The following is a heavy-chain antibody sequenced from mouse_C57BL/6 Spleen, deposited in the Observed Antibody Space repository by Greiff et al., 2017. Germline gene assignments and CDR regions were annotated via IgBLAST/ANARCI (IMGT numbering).Heavy chain of an antibody. D-gene: IGHD2-1*01. CDR1: GYTFTSYW. V-gene: IGHV1-61*01. Sequence: QVQLQQPGAELVRPGSSVKLSCKASGYTFTSYWMDWVKQRPGQGLEWIGNIYPSDSETHYNQKFKDKATLTVDKSSSTAYMQLSSLTSEDSAVYYCSRSDYGNYPFAYWGQGTLVTVSA. J-gene: IGHJ3*01. CDR3: SRSDYGNYPFAY. CDR2: IYPSDSET.